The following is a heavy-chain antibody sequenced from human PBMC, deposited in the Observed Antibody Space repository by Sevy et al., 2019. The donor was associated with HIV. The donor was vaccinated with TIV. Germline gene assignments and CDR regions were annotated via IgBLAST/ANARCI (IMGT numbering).Heavy chain of an antibody. CDR1: GFIFSSFG. D-gene: IGHD6-19*01. CDR2: IHYKGSDK. V-gene: IGHV3-30*02. Sequence: GGSLRLSCAASGFIFSSFGMHWVRQAPGKGLEWVAFIHYKGSDKYYADAVKGRYTISRDNSKNTVYLQMSSLRAEDTAVYSCAKDYSTGWYGYYYGMDVRGQGTTVTVSS. J-gene: IGHJ6*02. CDR3: AKDYSTGWYGYYYGMDV.